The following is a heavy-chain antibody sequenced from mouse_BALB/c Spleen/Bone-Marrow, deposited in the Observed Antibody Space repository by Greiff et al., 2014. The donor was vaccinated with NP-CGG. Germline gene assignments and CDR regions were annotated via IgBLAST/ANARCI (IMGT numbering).Heavy chain of an antibody. CDR3: ARGVYYDYDEGALDY. CDR1: GYTFTSYV. J-gene: IGHJ4*01. V-gene: IGHV1-14*01. D-gene: IGHD2-4*01. Sequence: EVQVVESGPELVKPGASVKMSCKASGYTFTSYVMHWVKQKPGQGLDWIGYINPYNDGTKYNEKFKGKATLTSDKSSSTAYMELGSLTSEDSAVYYCARGVYYDYDEGALDYWGQGTSVTVSS. CDR2: INPYNDGT.